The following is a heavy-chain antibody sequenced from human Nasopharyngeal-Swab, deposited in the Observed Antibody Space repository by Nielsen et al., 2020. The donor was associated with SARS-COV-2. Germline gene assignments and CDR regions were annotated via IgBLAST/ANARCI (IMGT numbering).Heavy chain of an antibody. V-gene: IGHV1-46*01. Sequence: GGSLRLSCKASGYTFTSYYMHWVRQAPGQGLEWMGIINPSGGSTSYAQKFQGRVTMTRDTSTSTVYMELSSLRSEDTAVYYCARDVVLTIFGVWRAPGSEYYFDYWGQGTLVTVSS. D-gene: IGHD3-3*01. J-gene: IGHJ4*02. CDR3: ARDVVLTIFGVWRAPGSEYYFDY. CDR2: INPSGGST. CDR1: GYTFTSYY.